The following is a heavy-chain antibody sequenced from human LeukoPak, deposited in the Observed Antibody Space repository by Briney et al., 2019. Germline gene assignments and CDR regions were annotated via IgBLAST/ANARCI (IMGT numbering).Heavy chain of an antibody. CDR2: INQDGTDK. CDR3: AREIVGTHKSRFDP. J-gene: IGHJ5*02. Sequence: GGSLRLSCAASGFSLSDHYMDWLRQAPGKGLEWVANINQDGTDKYYVDSVKGRFTISRDNAKNSLYLQMNSLRAEDTAVYYCAREIVGTHKSRFDPWGQGTLVTVSS. V-gene: IGHV3-7*03. CDR1: GFSLSDHY. D-gene: IGHD1-26*01.